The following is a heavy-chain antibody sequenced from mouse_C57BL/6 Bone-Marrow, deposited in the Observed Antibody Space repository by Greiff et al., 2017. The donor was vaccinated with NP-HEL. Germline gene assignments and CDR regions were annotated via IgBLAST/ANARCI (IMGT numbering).Heavy chain of an antibody. CDR1: GFTFSSYA. J-gene: IGHJ3*01. CDR2: ISDGGSYT. CDR3: ARDWDGNYEAWFAY. V-gene: IGHV5-4*01. D-gene: IGHD2-1*01. Sequence: EVQRVESGGGLVKPGGSLKLSCAASGFTFSSYAMSWVRQTPEKRLEWVATISDGGSYTYYPDNVKGRFTISRYNAKNNLYLQMSHLKSEDTAMYYCARDWDGNYEAWFAYWGQGTLVTVSA.